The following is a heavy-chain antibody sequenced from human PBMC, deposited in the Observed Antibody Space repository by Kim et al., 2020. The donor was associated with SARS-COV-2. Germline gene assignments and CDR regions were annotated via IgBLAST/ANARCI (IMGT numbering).Heavy chain of an antibody. J-gene: IGHJ5*02. Sequence: GESLKISCKGSGYSFTSYWISWVRQMPRKGLEWMGRIDPSDSYTNYSPSFQGHVTISADKSISTAYLQWSSLKASDTAMYYCARHLIYCSGGSCYSWFDPWGQGTLVTVSS. CDR3: ARHLIYCSGGSCYSWFDP. CDR2: IDPSDSYT. D-gene: IGHD2-15*01. CDR1: GYSFTSYW. V-gene: IGHV5-10-1*01.